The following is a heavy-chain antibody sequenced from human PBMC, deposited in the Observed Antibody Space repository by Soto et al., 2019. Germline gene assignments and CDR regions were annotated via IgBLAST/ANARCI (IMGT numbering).Heavy chain of an antibody. CDR1: GGSISSGDYY. V-gene: IGHV4-30-4*01. J-gene: IGHJ4*02. CDR3: ARGLNYYDSSGYWIYFDY. D-gene: IGHD3-22*01. CDR2: IYCSGST. Sequence: SETLSLTCTVSGGSISSGDYYWSWIRQPPGKGLEWIGYIYCSGSTYYNPSLKSRVTISVDTSKNQFSLKLSSVTAADTAVYYCARGLNYYDSSGYWIYFDYWGQGTLVTVSS.